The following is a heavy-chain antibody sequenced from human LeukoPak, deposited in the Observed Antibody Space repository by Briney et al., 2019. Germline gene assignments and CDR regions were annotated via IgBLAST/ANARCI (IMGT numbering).Heavy chain of an antibody. D-gene: IGHD3-10*02. CDR3: AELGITMIGGV. J-gene: IGHJ6*04. Sequence: GGSLRLSCAASGFTFSSYALSWVRQAPGKGLEWVSSISDSSGTTYYADSVKGRFTISRGNSKNTLYLQMNSLRAEDTAVYYCAELGITMIGGVWGKGTTVTISS. CDR1: GFTFSSYA. V-gene: IGHV3-23*01. CDR2: ISDSSGTT.